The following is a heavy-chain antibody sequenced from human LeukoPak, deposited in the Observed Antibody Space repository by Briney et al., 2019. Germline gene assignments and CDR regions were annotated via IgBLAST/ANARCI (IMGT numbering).Heavy chain of an antibody. D-gene: IGHD6-13*01. V-gene: IGHV1-69*05. Sequence: ASVKVSCKASGGTFSSYAISWVRQAPGQGLEWMGGIIPIFGTANYAQEFQGRVTITTDESTSTAYMELSSLRSEDTAVYYCARDQGAGSWYLGYYYYYYMDVWGKGTTVTVSS. CDR2: IIPIFGTA. CDR3: ARDQGAGSWYLGYYYYYYMDV. J-gene: IGHJ6*03. CDR1: GGTFSSYA.